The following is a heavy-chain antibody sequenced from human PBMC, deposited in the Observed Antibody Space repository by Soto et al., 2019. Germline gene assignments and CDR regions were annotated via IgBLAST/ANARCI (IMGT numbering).Heavy chain of an antibody. Sequence: QERLVQSGAEVRKPGSSVKVSCEVTGGTSTRYAINWVRQAPGQGLEWMGGIVPMFGTSKYAQKFQGRDTITADTSTNIAYMELRSLRSEDTAVYYCNRGSEYDFWSGYLWGQGTLVSVSS. CDR1: GGTSTRYA. J-gene: IGHJ4*02. D-gene: IGHD3-3*01. V-gene: IGHV1-69*06. CDR2: IVPMFGTS. CDR3: NRGSEYDFWSGYL.